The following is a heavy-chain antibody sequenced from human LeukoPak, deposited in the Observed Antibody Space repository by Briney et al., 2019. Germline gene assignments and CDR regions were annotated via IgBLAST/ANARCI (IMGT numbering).Heavy chain of an antibody. V-gene: IGHV3-48*04. CDR2: ISTSGSSI. J-gene: IGHJ4*02. CDR3: ATSQGSWPDYFDY. CDR1: GFTFSSYS. D-gene: IGHD6-13*01. Sequence: GSLRLSCAASGFTFSSYSMNWVRQAPGKGLEWVSYISTSGSSIYYADSVKGRFTISRDNARNSLYLQMNTLRAEDTAVYYCATSQGSWPDYFDYWGQGTLVTVSS.